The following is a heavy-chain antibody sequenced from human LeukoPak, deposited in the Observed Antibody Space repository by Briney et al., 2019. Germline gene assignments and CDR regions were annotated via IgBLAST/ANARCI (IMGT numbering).Heavy chain of an antibody. V-gene: IGHV4-34*01. CDR2: INHSGST. D-gene: IGHD6-13*01. CDR1: GGSFSGYY. CDR3: ARESSSWYVDYYYMDV. Sequence: SETLSLTCAVYGGSFSGYYWSWIRQPPGKGLEWIGEINHSGSTNYNPSLKSRVTISVDKSKNQFSLKLSSVTAADTAVYYCARESSSWYVDYYYMDVWGKGTTVTISS. J-gene: IGHJ6*03.